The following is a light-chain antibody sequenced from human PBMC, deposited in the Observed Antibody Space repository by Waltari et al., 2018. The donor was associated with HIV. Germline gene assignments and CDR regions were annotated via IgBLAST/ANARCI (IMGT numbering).Light chain of an antibody. J-gene: IGLJ3*02. CDR1: SGSDSTSYY. V-gene: IGLV8-61*01. Sequence: QTVVTQEPSFSVSSVGTVTLTSGISSGSDSTSYYPSWYQQTPGQAPRTLIYSTNTRSSGVPDRFSGSILGNKAALTITGAQADDESDYYCVLFMGNGIWVFGGGTKLTVL. CDR2: STN. CDR3: VLFMGNGIWV.